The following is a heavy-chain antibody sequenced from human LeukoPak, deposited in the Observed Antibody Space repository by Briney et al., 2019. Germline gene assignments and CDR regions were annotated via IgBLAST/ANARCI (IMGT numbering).Heavy chain of an antibody. CDR2: INHSGST. J-gene: IGHJ3*02. V-gene: IGHV4-34*01. D-gene: IGHD3-3*01. Sequence: SETLSLTCAVYGGSFSGYYWSWIRQPPGKGLEWIGEINHSGSTNYNPSLKSRVTISVDTSKNQFSLKLSSVTAADAAVYYCARDYPRFDFWSGYYAAFDIWGQGTTVTVSS. CDR1: GGSFSGYY. CDR3: ARDYPRFDFWSGYYAAFDI.